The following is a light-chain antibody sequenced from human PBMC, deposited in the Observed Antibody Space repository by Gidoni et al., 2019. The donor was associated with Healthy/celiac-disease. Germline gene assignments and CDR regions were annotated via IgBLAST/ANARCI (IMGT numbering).Light chain of an antibody. CDR2: AAS. Sequence: IQMTQSPSSLSASVGDRVTITCRASQSISSYLNWYQQKPGKAPKLLIYAASSLQSGVPSRFSGSGSGIDFTLTISSLKPEDFATYYCQQSYSTPYTFGQGTKLEIK. J-gene: IGKJ2*01. V-gene: IGKV1-39*01. CDR1: QSISSY. CDR3: QQSYSTPYT.